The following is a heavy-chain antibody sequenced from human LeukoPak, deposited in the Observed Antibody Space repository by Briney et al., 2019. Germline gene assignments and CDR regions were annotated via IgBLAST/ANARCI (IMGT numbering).Heavy chain of an antibody. CDR2: ISSSSSYT. V-gene: IGHV3-11*06. CDR3: ARAPGELSYDY. CDR1: GFTFSDYY. J-gene: IGHJ4*02. D-gene: IGHD3-16*02. Sequence: EGSLRLSCAASGFTFSDYYMSWIRQAPGKGLEWVSYISSSSSYTNYADSVKGRFTISRDNAKNSLYLQMNSLRAEDTAVYYCARAPGELSYDYWGQGTLVTVSS.